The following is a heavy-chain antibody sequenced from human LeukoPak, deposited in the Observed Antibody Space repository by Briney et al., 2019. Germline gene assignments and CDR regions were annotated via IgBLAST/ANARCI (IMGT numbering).Heavy chain of an antibody. J-gene: IGHJ4*02. CDR1: GGSNSSYY. D-gene: IGHD4-17*01. Sequence: PSETLSLTCTVSGGSNSSYYWSWIRQPPGKGLEWIGYIYYSGSTNYNPSLKSRVTISVDTSKNQFSLKLSSVTAADTAVYYCARAFDGDHFDYWGQGTLVTVSS. V-gene: IGHV4-59*01. CDR2: IYYSGST. CDR3: ARAFDGDHFDY.